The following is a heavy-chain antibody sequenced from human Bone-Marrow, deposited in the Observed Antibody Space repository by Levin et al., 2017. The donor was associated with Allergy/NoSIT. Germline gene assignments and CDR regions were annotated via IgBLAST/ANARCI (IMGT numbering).Heavy chain of an antibody. CDR1: GGTFSSYA. CDR3: ARGEAYYYDSSGYFGAFDI. Sequence: SVKVSCKASGGTFSSYAISWVRQAPGQGLEWMGGIIPIFGTANYAQKFQGRVTITADKSTSTAYMELSSLRSEDTAVYYCARGEAYYYDSSGYFGAFDIWGQGTMVTVSS. CDR2: IIPIFGTA. J-gene: IGHJ3*02. D-gene: IGHD3-22*01. V-gene: IGHV1-69*06.